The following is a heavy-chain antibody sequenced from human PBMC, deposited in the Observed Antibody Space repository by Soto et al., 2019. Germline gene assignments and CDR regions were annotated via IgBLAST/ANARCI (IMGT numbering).Heavy chain of an antibody. V-gene: IGHV3-21*01. CDR2: ISSSSSYI. Sequence: GGSLRLSCAASGFTFSSYSMDGVRQAPGKGLEWVSSISSSSSYIYYADSVKGRFTISRDNAKNSLYLQMNSLRAEDTAVYYCARDPLAVAGTFDYWGQGTLVTVSS. J-gene: IGHJ4*02. CDR1: GFTFSSYS. D-gene: IGHD6-19*01. CDR3: ARDPLAVAGTFDY.